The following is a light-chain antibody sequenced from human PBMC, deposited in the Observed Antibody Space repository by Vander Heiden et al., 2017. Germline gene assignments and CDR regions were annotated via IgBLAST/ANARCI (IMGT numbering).Light chain of an antibody. Sequence: TALSLPVTPGQPASISCKSSQSLLHTDGKTYLYWYLQKPGQPPQLLIYEASNRFSGVPDRFSGSGSGTDFTLKISRLEAEDVGIYHCMQSVQLPLTFGRGTRVEIK. CDR3: MQSVQLPLT. J-gene: IGKJ4*01. V-gene: IGKV2D-29*01. CDR2: EAS. CDR1: QSLLHTDGKTY.